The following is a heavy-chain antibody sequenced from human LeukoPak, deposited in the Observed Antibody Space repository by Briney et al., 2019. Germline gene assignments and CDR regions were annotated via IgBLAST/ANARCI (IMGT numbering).Heavy chain of an antibody. CDR2: IIPIFGTA. CDR1: GGTFSSYA. D-gene: IGHD3-3*02. V-gene: IGHV1-69*01. CDR3: ARGPALSYGMDV. Sequence: SVKVSCKASGGTFSSYAISWVRQAPGQGLEWMGGIIPIFGTANYAQKFQGGVTITADESTSTAYMELSSLRSEDTAVYYCARGPALSYGMDVWGQGTTVTVSS. J-gene: IGHJ6*02.